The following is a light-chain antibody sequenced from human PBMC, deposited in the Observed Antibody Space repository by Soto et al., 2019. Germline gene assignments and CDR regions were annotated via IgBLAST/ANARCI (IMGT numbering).Light chain of an antibody. V-gene: IGLV2-8*01. CDR1: SSDVGGYNY. J-gene: IGLJ1*01. CDR2: EVS. CDR3: ISYAGNNHFV. Sequence: QSVLTQPPSASGSPGQSVTISCTGTSSDVGGYNYVSWYQQHPGKAPKLIIFEVSKRPSGVPDRFSGSKSGNTASLTVSGLQAEDEADFHCISYAGNNHFVFGTGPKVTVL.